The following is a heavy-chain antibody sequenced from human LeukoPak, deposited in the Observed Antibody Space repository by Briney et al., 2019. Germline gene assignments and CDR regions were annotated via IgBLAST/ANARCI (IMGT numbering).Heavy chain of an antibody. Sequence: RGSLRPSCAASGFSFSDVWMIWVRQAPGKGLEWVGRIKSKGDGGTIEYAAPVKGRFTISRDDSKNTLYLEVNSLTTEDTAVYYCTTIGLTMIATCDYWGQGNLVIVSS. CDR3: TTIGLTMIATCDY. D-gene: IGHD3-22*01. J-gene: IGHJ4*02. V-gene: IGHV3-15*01. CDR2: IKSKGDGGTI. CDR1: GFSFSDVW.